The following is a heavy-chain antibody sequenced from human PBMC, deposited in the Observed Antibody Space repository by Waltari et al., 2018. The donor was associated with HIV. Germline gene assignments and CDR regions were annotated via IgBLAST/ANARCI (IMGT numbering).Heavy chain of an antibody. CDR3: ARGQIGFAFYDY. J-gene: IGHJ4*02. CDR1: SDSMTFYS. D-gene: IGHD2-2*03. CDR2: IYPSGRA. V-gene: IGHV4-59*01. Sequence: QIQLQESGPGLVKSSETLSLTCSVSSDSMTFYSWTWIRQSPGKGLEWIGVIYPSGRADYNPSLESRVSMSTDRSSNQFSLSLTSVTTADTAEYYCARGQIGFAFYDYWGQGILVTVSP.